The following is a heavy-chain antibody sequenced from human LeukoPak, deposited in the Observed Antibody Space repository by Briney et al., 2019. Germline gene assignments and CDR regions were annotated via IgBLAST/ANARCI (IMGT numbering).Heavy chain of an antibody. CDR1: GGSFSGYY. Sequence: SETLSLTCAVYGGSFSGYYRSWIRQPPGQGLEWIGEINHSGSTNYNPSLKSRVTISVDTSKNQFSLKLSSVTAADTAVYYCARGLKRWLQFPPNRAFDIWGQGTMVTVSS. V-gene: IGHV4-34*01. CDR3: ARGLKRWLQFPPNRAFDI. J-gene: IGHJ3*02. CDR2: INHSGST. D-gene: IGHD5-24*01.